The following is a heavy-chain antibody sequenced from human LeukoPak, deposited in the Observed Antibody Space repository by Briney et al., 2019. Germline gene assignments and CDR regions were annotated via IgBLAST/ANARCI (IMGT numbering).Heavy chain of an antibody. Sequence: ASVKVSCKASGYTLIDYHLHWVRQAPGQGLEWMGWIIPNSGGTNYAQKFQGRVTMTRDTSTNTAYMELTGLRSDDTAVYYCARDIRPRVESFDYWGQGTLVAISS. V-gene: IGHV1-2*02. CDR2: IIPNSGGT. CDR1: GYTLIDYH. J-gene: IGHJ4*02. D-gene: IGHD3-3*01. CDR3: ARDIRPRVESFDY.